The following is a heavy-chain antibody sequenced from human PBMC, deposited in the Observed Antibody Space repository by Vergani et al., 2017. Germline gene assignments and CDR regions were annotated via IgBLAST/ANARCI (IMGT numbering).Heavy chain of an antibody. CDR2: ISGGGGTT. CDR3: VKEKIDLGSYFFDS. Sequence: EVLLVESGGDLVQPGGSLRLSCEASGFTFSSYAMTWVRQPPGKGLKWVSVISGGGGTTYYADSVKGRFTISRDNSKNTLYLQMNSLRAEDTAVYYCVKEKIDLGSYFFDSWGHGILVTVSS. D-gene: IGHD2/OR15-2a*01. V-gene: IGHV3-23*04. J-gene: IGHJ4*01. CDR1: GFTFSSYA.